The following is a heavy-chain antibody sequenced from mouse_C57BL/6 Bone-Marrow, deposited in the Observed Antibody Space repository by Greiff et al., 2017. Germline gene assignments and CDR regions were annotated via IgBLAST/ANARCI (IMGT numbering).Heavy chain of an antibody. CDR2: INRDGGST. CDR3: ARHDY. CDR1: EYDFPSQD. J-gene: IGHJ2*01. V-gene: IGHV5-2*01. Sequence: DVMLVQSGAGLVQPGASVKLSCESYEYDFPSQDMSWVRKTPGKRLELVGAINRDGGSTYYPDTMERSFIISRDNTNKTLYLQMSSLRSEDTALYYGARHDYWGQGTTLTVSS.